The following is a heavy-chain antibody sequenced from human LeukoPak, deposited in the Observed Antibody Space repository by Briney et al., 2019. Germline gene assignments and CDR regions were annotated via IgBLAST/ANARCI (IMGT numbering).Heavy chain of an antibody. J-gene: IGHJ5*02. CDR2: IYGSGST. D-gene: IGHD3-10*01. Sequence: PSETLSPTCTISGASINGYYWSWIRQPAGKGLEWIGRIYGSGSTNYNPSLESRVTVSSDTSKNQFSLKLRSVTAADAAVYYCARDMVRDTLMYWFDPWGPGILVTVSS. CDR1: GASINGYY. CDR3: ARDMVRDTLMYWFDP. V-gene: IGHV4-4*07.